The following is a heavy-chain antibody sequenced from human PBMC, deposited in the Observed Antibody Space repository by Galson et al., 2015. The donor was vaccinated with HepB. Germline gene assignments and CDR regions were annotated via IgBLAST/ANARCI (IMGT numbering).Heavy chain of an antibody. CDR2: IIPILGIA. D-gene: IGHD6-13*01. CDR1: GGTFSSYT. Sequence: SVKVSCKASGGTFSSYTISWVRQAPGQGLEWMGRIIPILGIANYAQKFQGRVTITADKSTSTAYMELSSLRSEDTAVYYCAWSSSWKSFRLDYWGQGTLVTVSS. J-gene: IGHJ4*02. CDR3: AWSSSWKSFRLDY. V-gene: IGHV1-69*02.